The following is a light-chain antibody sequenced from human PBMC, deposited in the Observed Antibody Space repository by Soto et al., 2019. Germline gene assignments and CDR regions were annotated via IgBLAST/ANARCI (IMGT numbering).Light chain of an antibody. J-gene: IGLJ2*01. Sequence: QSALTQPASVSGSPGQSITISCTGTSSAVGNYNLVSWYQQVPGKAPKLIIYEVIQRPSGVSNRFSGSKSGNTASLTISGLQAEDEGDYYCFSYAGSTALFGGGTKVTVL. CDR2: EVI. V-gene: IGLV2-23*02. CDR1: SSAVGNYNL. CDR3: FSYAGSTAL.